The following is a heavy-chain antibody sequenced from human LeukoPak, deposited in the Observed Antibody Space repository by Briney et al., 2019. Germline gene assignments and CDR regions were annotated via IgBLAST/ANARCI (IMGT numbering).Heavy chain of an antibody. CDR1: GGSFSGYY. CDR3: ARGQPPYSDGSTYYAGGFYYYDN. V-gene: IGHV4-34*01. J-gene: IGHJ4*02. D-gene: IGHD2-15*01. CDR2: INHSGSA. Sequence: SETLSLTCADSGGSFSGYYWSWIRQTPGKGLEWIGEINHSGSAKYNPSLKSRVTISVTLSKNQFSLDLSSVTAADTGVYYCARGQPPYSDGSTYYAGGFYYYDNWGQGTLVTVSS.